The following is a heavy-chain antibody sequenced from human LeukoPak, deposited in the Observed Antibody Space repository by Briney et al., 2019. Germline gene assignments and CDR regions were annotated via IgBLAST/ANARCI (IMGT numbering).Heavy chain of an antibody. CDR1: GGTFSSYA. CDR3: AREERYCSGGSCYSSDY. J-gene: IGHJ4*02. D-gene: IGHD2-15*01. Sequence: SVKVSCKASGGTFSSYAISWVRQAPGQGLEWVGGIIPIFGTANYAQKFQGRVTITTDESTSTAYMELSSLRSEDTAVYYCAREERYCSGGSCYSSDYWGQGTLVTVSS. V-gene: IGHV1-69*05. CDR2: IIPIFGTA.